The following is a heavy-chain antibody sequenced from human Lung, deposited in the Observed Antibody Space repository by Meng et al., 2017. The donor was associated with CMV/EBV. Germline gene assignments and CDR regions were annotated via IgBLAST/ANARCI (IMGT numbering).Heavy chain of an antibody. Sequence: GEXXKISCAGSGLSFNRHSLNWVRQTPGKGLEWVSRISGTSDYTWYADSVKGRFTISRDNARSSLYLQMNSLRPEDTAVYYCASWNDIDDYMYSFDYWGQGVLVTFSS. V-gene: IGHV3-21*06. CDR3: ASWNDIDDYMYSFDY. D-gene: IGHD1-1*01. CDR1: GLSFNRHS. CDR2: ISGTSDYT. J-gene: IGHJ4*02.